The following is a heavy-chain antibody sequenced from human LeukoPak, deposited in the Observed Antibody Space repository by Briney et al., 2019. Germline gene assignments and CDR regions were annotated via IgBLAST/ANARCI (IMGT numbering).Heavy chain of an antibody. V-gene: IGHV4-39*01. J-gene: IGHJ4*02. CDR3: ARICSSTSCQVDY. D-gene: IGHD2-2*01. Sequence: SETLSLTCAVYGGSISSSSYYWGWIRQPPGKGLEWIGSIYYSGSTYYNPSLKSRVTISVDTSKNQFSLKLSSVTAADTAVYYCARICSSTSCQVDYWGQGTLVTVSS. CDR2: IYYSGST. CDR1: GGSISSSSYY.